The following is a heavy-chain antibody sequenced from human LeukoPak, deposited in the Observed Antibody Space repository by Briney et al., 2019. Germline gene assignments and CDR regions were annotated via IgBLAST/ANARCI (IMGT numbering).Heavy chain of an antibody. J-gene: IGHJ4*02. CDR2: INWNGGST. CDR3: ARAGDYDFWSPFDY. Sequence: PGGSLRLSCAASGFTFDDYGMSWVRQAPGKGLEWVSGINWNGGSTGYADSVKGRFTISRDNAKNSLYLQMNSLRAEDTALYYCARAGDYDFWSPFDYWGQGTLFTVSS. V-gene: IGHV3-20*04. CDR1: GFTFDDYG. D-gene: IGHD3-3*01.